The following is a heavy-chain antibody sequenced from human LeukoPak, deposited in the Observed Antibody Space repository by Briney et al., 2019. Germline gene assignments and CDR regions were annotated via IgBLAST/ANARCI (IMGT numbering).Heavy chain of an antibody. D-gene: IGHD2-21*02. CDR2: ISWNSGRI. CDR3: AKASVVVTAIQDYFDY. CDR1: GFIFDDYA. Sequence: PGGSLRLSCAASGFIFDDYAMHWVRQAPGKGLEWVSGISWNSGRIAYADSVKGRFTISRDNAKNSLYLQMNSLRAEDTALYYCAKASVVVTAIQDYFDYWGQGTLVTVSS. V-gene: IGHV3-9*01. J-gene: IGHJ4*02.